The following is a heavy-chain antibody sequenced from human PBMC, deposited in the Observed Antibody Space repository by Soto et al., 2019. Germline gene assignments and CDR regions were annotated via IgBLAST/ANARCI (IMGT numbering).Heavy chain of an antibody. V-gene: IGHV3-53*01. CDR3: ARDPGYGSGTISFDP. D-gene: IGHD3-10*01. Sequence: EVQLVESGGGLIQPGGSLRLCCAASGITVSDKYMSWVRQAPGKGLEWVAVIYSGGTTYYADSVKGRFTISRDNSKNTLYLQMNSLRAEDTAVYHCARDPGYGSGTISFDPGGQGTLVTVSS. CDR1: GITVSDKY. J-gene: IGHJ5*02. CDR2: IYSGGTT.